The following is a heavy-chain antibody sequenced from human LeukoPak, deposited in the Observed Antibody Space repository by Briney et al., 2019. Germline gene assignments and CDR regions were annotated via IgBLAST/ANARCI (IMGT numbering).Heavy chain of an antibody. V-gene: IGHV1-69*04. Sequence: SVKVSCKASGYTFNDYYIHWVRQAPGQGLEWMGRIIPILGIANYAQKFQGRVTITADKSTSTAYMELSSLRSEDTAVYYCAREPSPYNWFDPWGQGTLVTVSS. CDR2: IIPILGIA. J-gene: IGHJ5*02. CDR3: AREPSPYNWFDP. CDR1: GYTFNDYY.